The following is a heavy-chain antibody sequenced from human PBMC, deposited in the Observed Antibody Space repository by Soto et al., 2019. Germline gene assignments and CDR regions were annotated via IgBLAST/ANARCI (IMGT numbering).Heavy chain of an antibody. CDR2: INHSGST. D-gene: IGHD2-15*01. Sequence: QVQRQQWGAGLLKPAENLSLTCAVYGGSFIGYYLSWIRQPTGKGLEWIGEINHSGSTNYNPSLKSRVTISVDTSKNQFSLKLSSVTAANTAVYYCARSEDCSGGSCYSGKYFDYWGQGTLVTVSS. J-gene: IGHJ4*02. CDR3: ARSEDCSGGSCYSGKYFDY. V-gene: IGHV4-34*01. CDR1: GGSFIGYY.